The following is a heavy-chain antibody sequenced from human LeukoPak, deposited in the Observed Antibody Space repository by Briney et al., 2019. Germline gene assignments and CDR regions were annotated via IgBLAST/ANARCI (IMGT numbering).Heavy chain of an antibody. CDR1: GGSISGSSYY. CDR3: ARFCTNGVCYMRDY. J-gene: IGHJ4*02. V-gene: IGHV4-39*07. CDR2: IYYSGST. Sequence: SETLSLTCTVSGGSISGSSYYWGWIRQPPGKGLEWIGSIYYSGSTYYNPSLKSRVTISVDTSKNQFSLKLSSVTAADTAVYYCARFCTNGVCYMRDYWGQGTLVTVSS. D-gene: IGHD2-8*01.